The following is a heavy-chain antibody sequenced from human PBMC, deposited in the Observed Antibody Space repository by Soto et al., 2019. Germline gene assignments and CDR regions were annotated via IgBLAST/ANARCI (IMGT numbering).Heavy chain of an antibody. CDR3: ARVNYGDYYYGMDG. D-gene: IGHD4-17*01. CDR2: ISYTGSA. CDR1: GGSINYSY. J-gene: IGHJ6*02. Sequence: PSETLSLTCTVSGGSINYSYWTWIRQPPGKGLEWIGYISYTGSANYNASLKSRLTISVDTSKNQFSLKLSSVTAADTALYYCARVNYGDYYYGMDGWGQGTTVTGSS. V-gene: IGHV4-59*01.